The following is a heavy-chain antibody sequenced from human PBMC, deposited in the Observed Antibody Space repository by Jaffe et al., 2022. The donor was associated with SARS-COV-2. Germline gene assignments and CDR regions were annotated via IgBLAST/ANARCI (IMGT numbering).Heavy chain of an antibody. CDR1: GFTFSSYG. D-gene: IGHD3-16*01. Sequence: QVQLVESGGGVVQPGRSLRLSCAASGFTFSSYGMHWVRQAPGKGLEWVAVISYDGSNKYYADSVKGRFTISRDNSKNTLYLQMNSLRAEDTAVYYCAKADMIGWFDPWGQGTLVTVSS. CDR3: AKADMIGWFDP. CDR2: ISYDGSNK. J-gene: IGHJ5*02. V-gene: IGHV3-30*18.